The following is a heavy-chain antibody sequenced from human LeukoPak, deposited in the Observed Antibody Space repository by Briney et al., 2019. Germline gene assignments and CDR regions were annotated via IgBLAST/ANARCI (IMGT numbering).Heavy chain of an antibody. Sequence: GGSLRLSCAASGFTFSSYEMNWVRQAPGKGLEWVSYISSSGSTIYYADSVKGRFTISRDNAKNSLYLQMNSLRAEDTAAYYCARDDGTAVAGWYYYVMDVWGQGTTVTVSS. J-gene: IGHJ6*02. CDR3: ARDDGTAVAGWYYYVMDV. D-gene: IGHD6-19*01. CDR1: GFTFSSYE. V-gene: IGHV3-48*03. CDR2: ISSSGSTI.